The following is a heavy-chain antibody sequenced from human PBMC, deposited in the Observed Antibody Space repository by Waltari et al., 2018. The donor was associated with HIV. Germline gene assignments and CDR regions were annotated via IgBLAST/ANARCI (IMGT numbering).Heavy chain of an antibody. V-gene: IGHV3-33*01. Sequence: QVQLVESGGGVVQPGRSLRVSCATSGSTLSSYGMHWVRQAPGKGLEWVTVIWYDGSKKYYADSVKGRFTISRDNSKNTLYLQMNSLRIEDTAVYYCARKYSSSWGAPFDYWGQGTLVTVSS. CDR2: IWYDGSKK. J-gene: IGHJ4*02. CDR1: GSTLSSYG. CDR3: ARKYSSSWGAPFDY. D-gene: IGHD6-13*01.